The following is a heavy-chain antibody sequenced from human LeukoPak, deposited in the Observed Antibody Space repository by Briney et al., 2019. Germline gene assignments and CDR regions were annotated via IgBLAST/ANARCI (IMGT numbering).Heavy chain of an antibody. Sequence: ASVKVSCKASGYTFTSYGISWVRQAPGQGLEWMGWISAYNGNTNYAQKLQGRVTMTTDTSTSTAYMELRSLRSDDTAVYYCAREIGARTIFGVVITQSFDCWGQGTLVTVSS. CDR3: AREIGARTIFGVVITQSFDC. CDR2: ISAYNGNT. J-gene: IGHJ4*02. D-gene: IGHD3-3*01. V-gene: IGHV1-18*01. CDR1: GYTFTSYG.